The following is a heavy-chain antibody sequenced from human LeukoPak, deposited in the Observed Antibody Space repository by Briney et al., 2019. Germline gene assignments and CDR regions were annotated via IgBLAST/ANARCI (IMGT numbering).Heavy chain of an antibody. V-gene: IGHV3-43D*03. Sequence: GGSLRLSCAASGFTFDDYARHWVRQAPGKGLECVSLISWDGDSTYYSDSVKGRFTISRDNNKNSLYLQMNSLRTEDTALYYCATAPYDSIGIFDYWGQGTLVTVSS. CDR3: ATAPYDSIGIFDY. CDR1: GFTFDDYA. CDR2: ISWDGDST. D-gene: IGHD3-22*01. J-gene: IGHJ4*02.